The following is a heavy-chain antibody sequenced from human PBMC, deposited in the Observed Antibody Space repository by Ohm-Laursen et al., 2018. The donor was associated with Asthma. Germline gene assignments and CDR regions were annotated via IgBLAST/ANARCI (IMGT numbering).Heavy chain of an antibody. D-gene: IGHD2-21*01. V-gene: IGHV1-18*04. Sequence: SVKVSCKVSGYSVTSYAFSWVRQAPGQRPEWMGWIYIANTNYAPKFRDRVTLTTDTSTNTLYMDLRSLRSDDTAVYYCVRDVVDRFDHWGQGSLVSVSS. J-gene: IGHJ4*02. CDR3: VRDVVDRFDH. CDR2: IYIANT. CDR1: GYSVTSYA.